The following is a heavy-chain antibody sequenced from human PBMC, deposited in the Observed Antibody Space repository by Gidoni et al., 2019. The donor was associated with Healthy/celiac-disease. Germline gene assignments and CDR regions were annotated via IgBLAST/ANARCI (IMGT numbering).Heavy chain of an antibody. CDR1: GGTFSSYA. J-gene: IGHJ6*02. V-gene: IGHV1-69*01. CDR2: IIPIFCTA. Sequence: QVQLVQSGGEVKKPGSSVKVSCKASGGTFSSYAISWVRQAPGQGLEWMGGIIPIFCTANYAQKFQGRVTITADESTSTAYMELSSLRSEDTAVYYCARARYCSGGSCYSHYGMDVWGQGTTVTVSS. CDR3: ARARYCSGGSCYSHYGMDV. D-gene: IGHD2-15*01.